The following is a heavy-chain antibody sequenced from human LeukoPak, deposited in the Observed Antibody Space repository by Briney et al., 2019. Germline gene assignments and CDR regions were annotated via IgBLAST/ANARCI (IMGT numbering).Heavy chain of an antibody. V-gene: IGHV4-59*01. CDR2: VYYSGPT. J-gene: IGHJ4*02. CDR1: GGSISSSY. D-gene: IGHD6-13*01. CDR3: AGAGYSSVWSYFYFDS. Sequence: SETLSLTCTVSGGSISSSYWSWIRQPLGKGLGWIGYVYYSGPTKYNPSLKSPVTMSADSSRNQFSLQLNSVTAADTAVYYCAGAGYSSVWSYFYFDSWGQGALVTVSS.